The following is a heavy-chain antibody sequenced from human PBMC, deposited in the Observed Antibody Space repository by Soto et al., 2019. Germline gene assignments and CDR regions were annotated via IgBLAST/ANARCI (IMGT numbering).Heavy chain of an antibody. CDR2: IYYSGYT. V-gene: IGHV4-39*01. CDR3: ARHNGPLYVGYYYDMDV. D-gene: IGHD3-16*01. J-gene: IGHJ6*02. Sequence: SETMSLTCTVSDGSISSSSYYWGRKRKPPGKGLEWIGSIYYSGYTYYNPSLKSRVTISVDTSKNQFSLKLSSVTAADTAVYYCARHNGPLYVGYYYDMDVWGQGTTVTVSS. CDR1: DGSISSSSYY.